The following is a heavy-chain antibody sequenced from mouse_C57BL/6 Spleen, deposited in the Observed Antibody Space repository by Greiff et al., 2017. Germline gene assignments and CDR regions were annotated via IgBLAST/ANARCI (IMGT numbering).Heavy chain of an antibody. V-gene: IGHV1-54*01. Sequence: VKLQQSGAELVRPGTSVKVSCKASGYAFTNYLIEWVKQRPGQGLEWIGVINPGSGGTNYNEKFKGKATLTADKSSSTAYMQLSSLTSEDSAVYFCARSYYYGSSPYAMDYWGQGTSVTVSS. CDR1: GYAFTNYL. CDR3: ARSYYYGSSPYAMDY. J-gene: IGHJ4*01. CDR2: INPGSGGT. D-gene: IGHD1-1*01.